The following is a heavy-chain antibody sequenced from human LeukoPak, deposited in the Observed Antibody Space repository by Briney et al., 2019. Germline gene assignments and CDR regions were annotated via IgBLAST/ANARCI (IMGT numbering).Heavy chain of an antibody. CDR1: GFDFSTYS. CDR2: ISSSSSNI. Sequence: GGSLRLSCAASGFDFSTYSIDWVRQAPGKGLEWVSYISSSSSNIYHADSVKGRFTISRDNAKNSLHLQMNSLRAEDTAVYYCARVGRSGWTVDYWGQGTLVTVPS. CDR3: ARVGRSGWTVDY. D-gene: IGHD6-19*01. J-gene: IGHJ4*02. V-gene: IGHV3-48*04.